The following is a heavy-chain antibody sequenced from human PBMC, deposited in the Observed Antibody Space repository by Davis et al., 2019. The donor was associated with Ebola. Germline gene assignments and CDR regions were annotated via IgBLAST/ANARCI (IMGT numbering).Heavy chain of an antibody. V-gene: IGHV4-59*01. CDR3: ARDKGGSYYPFDY. J-gene: IGHJ4*02. CDR1: GGSISSYY. CDR2: IYYSGST. D-gene: IGHD1-26*01. Sequence: MPGGSLRLSCTVSGGSISSYYWSWIRQPPGKGLEWIRYIYYSGSTNYNPSLKSRVTISVDTSKNQFSLKLSSVTAEDTAVYYCARDKGGSYYPFDYWGQGALVTVSS.